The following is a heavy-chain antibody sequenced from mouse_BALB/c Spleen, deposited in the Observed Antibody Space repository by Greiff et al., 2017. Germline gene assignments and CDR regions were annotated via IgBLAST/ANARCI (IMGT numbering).Heavy chain of an antibody. CDR1: GYTFTDYN. CDR3: ARDYGNPYLAMDY. Sequence: VHVKQSGPELVKPGASVKIPCKASGYTFTDYNMDWVKQSHGKSLEWIGDINPNNGGTIYNQKFTGKATLTVDKSSSTAYMELRSLTSEDTAVYYCARDYGNPYLAMDYWGQGTSVTVSS. J-gene: IGHJ4*01. V-gene: IGHV1-18*01. D-gene: IGHD2-1*01. CDR2: INPNNGGT.